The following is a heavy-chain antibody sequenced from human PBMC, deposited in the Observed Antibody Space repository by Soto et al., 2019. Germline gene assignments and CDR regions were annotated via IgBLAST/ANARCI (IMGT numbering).Heavy chain of an antibody. D-gene: IGHD5-18*01. Sequence: VRQAPGKGLEWLAYITIRTGNIVYADSVRGRFTISADNAENSVFLQMNSLRDEDTAVYFCVRDRDLDRDMVHADLWGQGTLVTVSS. J-gene: IGHJ4*01. V-gene: IGHV3-48*02. CDR3: VRDRDLDRDMVHADL. CDR2: ITIRTGNI.